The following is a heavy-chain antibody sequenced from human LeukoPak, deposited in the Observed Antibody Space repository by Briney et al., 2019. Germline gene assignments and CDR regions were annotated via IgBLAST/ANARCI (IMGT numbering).Heavy chain of an antibody. V-gene: IGHV1-2*02. CDR2: INPNSGGT. CDR1: GYTFTGYY. J-gene: IGHJ4*02. Sequence: ASVKVSCKASGYTFTGYYMHWVRQAPGQGLEWMGWINPNSGGTNYAQKFQGRVTMTRDTSISTAYMELSRLRSDDTAVYYCARIPNSSGWPYYFDYWGQGTLVTVSS. D-gene: IGHD6-19*01. CDR3: ARIPNSSGWPYYFDY.